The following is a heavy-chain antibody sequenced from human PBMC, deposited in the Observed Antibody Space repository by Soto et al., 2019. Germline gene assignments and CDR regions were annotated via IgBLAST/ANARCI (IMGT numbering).Heavy chain of an antibody. J-gene: IGHJ4*02. CDR2: ISSTTNYI. CDR1: GFTFTRYS. V-gene: IGHV3-21*06. Sequence: LRLSCAASGFTFTRYSMNWVRQAPGRGLEWVSSISSTTNYIYYGDSMKGRFTISRDNAKNSLYLEMNSLRAEDTAVYYCARESEDLTSNFDYWGQGTLVTVSS. CDR3: ARESEDLTSNFDY.